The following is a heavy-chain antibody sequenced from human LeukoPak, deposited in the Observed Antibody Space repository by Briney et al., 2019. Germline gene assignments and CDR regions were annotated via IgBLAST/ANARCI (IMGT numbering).Heavy chain of an antibody. D-gene: IGHD5-18*01. V-gene: IGHV4-59*01. Sequence: PSETLSLTCTVSDGSISSYYWSWIRQPPGKGLEWIGYIYYSGSTNYNPSLKSRVTISVDTSKNQFSLKLSSVTAADTAVYYCARDAGGYSYLDYWGQGTPVTVSS. CDR3: ARDAGGYSYLDY. CDR1: DGSISSYY. J-gene: IGHJ4*02. CDR2: IYYSGST.